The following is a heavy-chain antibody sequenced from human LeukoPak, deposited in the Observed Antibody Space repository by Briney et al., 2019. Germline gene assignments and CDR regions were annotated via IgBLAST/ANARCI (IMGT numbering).Heavy chain of an antibody. Sequence: GGSLRLSCAASGFTFDDYAMHWVRQAPGKGLEWVSGISWNSGSIGYADSVKGRFTISRDNAKNSLYLQMNSLRAEDTALYCCAKDINLGELAWGQGTLVTVSS. CDR2: ISWNSGSI. J-gene: IGHJ5*02. V-gene: IGHV3-9*01. D-gene: IGHD3-10*01. CDR3: AKDINLGELA. CDR1: GFTFDDYA.